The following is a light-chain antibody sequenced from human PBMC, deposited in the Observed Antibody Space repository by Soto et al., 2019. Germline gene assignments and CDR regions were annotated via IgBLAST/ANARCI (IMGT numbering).Light chain of an antibody. V-gene: IGLV2-23*01. Sequence: QSALTQPASVSGSPGQSITISCTGNSSDVGSYNLVSWYQQHPGKAPKLMIYEGSKRPSGVSNRFSGSKSGNTASLTISGLQAEDEADYYCCSYAGSRTVVFGGGTKLPVL. CDR1: SSDVGSYNL. J-gene: IGLJ2*01. CDR3: CSYAGSRTVV. CDR2: EGS.